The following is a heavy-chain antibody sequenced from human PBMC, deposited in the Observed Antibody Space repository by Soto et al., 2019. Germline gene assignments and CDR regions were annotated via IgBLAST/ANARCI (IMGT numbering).Heavy chain of an antibody. CDR3: ARGEVVAATQLQNFDY. D-gene: IGHD2-15*01. CDR1: GFTFSDYY. V-gene: IGHV3-11*01. Sequence: GGSLRLSCAASGFTFSDYYMSWIRQAPGKGLEWVSYISSSGSTIYYADSVKGRFTISRDNAKNSLYLQMNSLRAEDTAVYYCARGEVVAATQLQNFDYWGQGTLVTVSS. CDR2: ISSSGSTI. J-gene: IGHJ4*02.